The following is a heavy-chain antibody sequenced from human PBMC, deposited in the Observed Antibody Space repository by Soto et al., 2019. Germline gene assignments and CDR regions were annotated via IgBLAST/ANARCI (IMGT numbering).Heavy chain of an antibody. D-gene: IGHD6-25*01. V-gene: IGHV4-59*01. CDR3: AGGLSGCCLYY. Sequence: SKTPSITCTVSGGSISTYFWSWIRQSPGRGLEWIGYIYKSGSTKYNPSLNSRVTIAVDTSKTQFSLKLRSVTAADTFGEYWAGGLSGCCLYYWGQGKRGTV. CDR1: GGSISTYF. J-gene: IGHJ4*02. CDR2: IYKSGST.